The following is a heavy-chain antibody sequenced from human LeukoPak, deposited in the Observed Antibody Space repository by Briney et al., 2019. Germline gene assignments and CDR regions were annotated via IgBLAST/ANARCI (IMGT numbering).Heavy chain of an antibody. CDR2: IYYSGST. D-gene: IGHD1-14*01. CDR1: GGSVSSGSYY. V-gene: IGHV4-61*01. CDR3: ARGPSNRFASIRYSPRVWYFDL. Sequence: SETLSLTCTVSGGSVSSGSYYWSWIRQPPGKGLEWIGYIYYSGSTNYNPSLKSRVTISVDTSKNQFSLKLSSVTAADTAVYYCARGPSNRFASIRYSPRVWYFDLWGRGTLVTVSS. J-gene: IGHJ2*01.